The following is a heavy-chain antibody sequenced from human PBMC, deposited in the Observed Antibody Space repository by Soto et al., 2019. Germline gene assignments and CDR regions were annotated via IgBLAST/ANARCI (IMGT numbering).Heavy chain of an antibody. Sequence: QAQLVQSGSEVKKPGASVKISCKASGYTFTSYAMHWVRQAPGQRLEWMGWINAGNGYTKYSQKFQGRVTVTRDTSASTAYMELSSLRSEYTAVYSCATAGDDCSTTTCYVIDYWGQGTMVTVSS. CDR3: ATAGDDCSTTTCYVIDY. CDR1: GYTFTSYA. J-gene: IGHJ4*02. D-gene: IGHD2-2*01. V-gene: IGHV1-3*01. CDR2: INAGNGYT.